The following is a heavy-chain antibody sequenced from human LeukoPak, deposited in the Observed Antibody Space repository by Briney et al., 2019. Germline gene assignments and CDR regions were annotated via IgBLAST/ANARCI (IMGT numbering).Heavy chain of an antibody. CDR2: IYSDGST. Sequence: GGSLRLSCAASGFTVSSNYMSWVRQAPGKGLEGVSLIYSDGSTYYADSVKGRFTISRDNSKNTLYLQMNSLRAEDTAGYYCARVGAAAGTYRPSGVADYWGQGTLVTVSS. CDR3: ARVGAAAGTYRPSGVADY. D-gene: IGHD6-13*01. CDR1: GFTVSSNY. J-gene: IGHJ4*02. V-gene: IGHV3-53*01.